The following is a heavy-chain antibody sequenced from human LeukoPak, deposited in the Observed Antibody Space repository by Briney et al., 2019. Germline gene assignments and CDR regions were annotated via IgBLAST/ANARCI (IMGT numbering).Heavy chain of an antibody. CDR1: GYTFTSYG. D-gene: IGHD4/OR15-4a*01. CDR2: ISAYNGNT. J-gene: IGHJ6*02. Sequence: ASVKVSCKASGYTFTSYGFNWVRQAPGQGLEWMGWISAYNGNTNYAQKLQGRVTMTIDTSTSTTYMELRSLRFDDTAVYYCARMEFLTTGVGMDVWGQGTTVTVSS. V-gene: IGHV1-18*01. CDR3: ARMEFLTTGVGMDV.